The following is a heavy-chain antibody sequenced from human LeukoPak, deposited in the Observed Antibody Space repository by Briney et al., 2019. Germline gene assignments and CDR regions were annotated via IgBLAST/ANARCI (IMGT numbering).Heavy chain of an antibody. J-gene: IGHJ4*02. V-gene: IGHV3-53*01. Sequence: GGSLRLSCAASGFTVITNDMTWVRQAPGKGLEWVSVLYSDGNTKDADSVQGRFTISRDNSKNSLYLEMNSLSPDDTAVYYCARGVEPLAANTLAYWGQGTLVTVSS. CDR2: LYSDGNT. CDR3: ARGVEPLAANTLAY. CDR1: GFTVITND. D-gene: IGHD1-14*01.